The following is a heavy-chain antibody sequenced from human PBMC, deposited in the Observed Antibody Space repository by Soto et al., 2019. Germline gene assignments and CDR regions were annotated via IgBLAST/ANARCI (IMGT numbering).Heavy chain of an antibody. V-gene: IGHV4-31*03. J-gene: IGHJ4*02. CDR2: IYYSGST. CDR3: ARDDQALLWSD. D-gene: IGHD3-10*01. CDR1: GGSISSGGYY. Sequence: SETLSLTCTVSGGSISSGGYYWSWIRQHPGRGLEWIGYIYYSGSTYYNPSLKSRVTISVDTSKNQFSLKLSSVTAADTAVYYCARDDQALLWSDWGQGTLVTVSS.